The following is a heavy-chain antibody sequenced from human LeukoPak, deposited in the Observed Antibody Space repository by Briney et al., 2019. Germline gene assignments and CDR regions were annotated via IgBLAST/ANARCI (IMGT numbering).Heavy chain of an antibody. V-gene: IGHV3-7*03. D-gene: IGHD5-24*01. Sequence: GGSLRLSYAASGYSFNAYAMSWVRQAPGKGLEWVANIKEDGTETYYVDSVKGRFTISRDNAKNSLYLQMNSLRVEDTAVYYCAKEGRSLQTYWGQGTLVTVSS. CDR1: GYSFNAYA. J-gene: IGHJ4*02. CDR3: AKEGRSLQTY. CDR2: IKEDGTET.